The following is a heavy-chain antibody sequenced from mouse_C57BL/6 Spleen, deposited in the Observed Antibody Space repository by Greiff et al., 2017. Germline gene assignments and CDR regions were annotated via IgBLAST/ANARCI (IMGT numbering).Heavy chain of an antibody. J-gene: IGHJ4*01. CDR2: IDPSDSYT. Sequence: QVQLQQPGAELVRPGTSVKLSCTASGYTFTSYWMHWVKQRPGQGLEWIGMIDPSDSYTNYTQKFKGKATLTVDTSSSTAYMQLSSLTSEDSAVYCRAREDGAVYYRYDAMDYWGQGTSLTVSS. CDR3: AREDGAVYYRYDAMDY. V-gene: IGHV1-59*01. CDR1: GYTFTSYW. D-gene: IGHD2-1*01.